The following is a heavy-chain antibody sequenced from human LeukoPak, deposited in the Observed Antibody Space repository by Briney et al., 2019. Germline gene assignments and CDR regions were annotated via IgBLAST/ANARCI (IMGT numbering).Heavy chain of an antibody. J-gene: IGHJ5*02. D-gene: IGHD3-22*01. Sequence: SETLSLTCTVSGGSISSYYWSWIRQPAGKGLEWIGRIYTSGSTNYNPSLKSRVTMSVDTSKNQFSLKPNSVTAADTAVYYCARGSQYYYDSSGYYHNWFDPWGQGTLVTVSS. V-gene: IGHV4-4*07. CDR2: IYTSGST. CDR1: GGSISSYY. CDR3: ARGSQYYYDSSGYYHNWFDP.